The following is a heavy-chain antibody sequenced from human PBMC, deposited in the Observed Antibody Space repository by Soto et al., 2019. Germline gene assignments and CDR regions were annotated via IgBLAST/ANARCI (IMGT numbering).Heavy chain of an antibody. CDR1: GGSISSYY. D-gene: IGHD3-10*01. CDR2: IYYSGST. Sequence: QVQLQESGPGLVKPSETLSLTCTVSGGSISSYYWSWIRQPPGKGLEWIGYIYYSGSTNYNPSLKSRVTISVDTSKNQFSLMLSSVTAADTAVYYCARDRISATGGYYYYYGMDVWGQGTTVTVSS. V-gene: IGHV4-59*01. J-gene: IGHJ6*02. CDR3: ARDRISATGGYYYYYGMDV.